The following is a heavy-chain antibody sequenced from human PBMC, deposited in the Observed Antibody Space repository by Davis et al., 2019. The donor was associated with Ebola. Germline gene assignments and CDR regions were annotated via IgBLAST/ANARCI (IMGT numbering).Heavy chain of an antibody. J-gene: IGHJ5*02. Sequence: SETLSLTCTVSGGSISSGGYYWSWIRQPPGKGLEWIGEINHSGSTSYNPSLKTRVTISVDTSKNQFSLKLSSVTAADTAVYYCAGEGFWSGYSWFDPWGQGTLVTVSS. CDR2: INHSGST. CDR1: GGSISSGGYY. D-gene: IGHD3-3*01. CDR3: AGEGFWSGYSWFDP. V-gene: IGHV4-61*08.